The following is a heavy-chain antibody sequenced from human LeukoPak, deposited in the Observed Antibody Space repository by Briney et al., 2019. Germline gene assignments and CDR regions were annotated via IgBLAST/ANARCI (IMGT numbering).Heavy chain of an antibody. CDR1: GGSISSGSYY. J-gene: IGHJ4*02. CDR2: IYTSGST. Sequence: PSQTLSLTCTVSGGSISSGSYYWSWIRQPAGKGLEWIGRIYTSGSTNYNPSLKSRVTISVDTSKNQFSLKLSSVTAADTAVYYCAREKGWERITMVRGEIDYWGQGTLVTVSS. D-gene: IGHD3-10*01. CDR3: AREKGWERITMVRGEIDY. V-gene: IGHV4-61*02.